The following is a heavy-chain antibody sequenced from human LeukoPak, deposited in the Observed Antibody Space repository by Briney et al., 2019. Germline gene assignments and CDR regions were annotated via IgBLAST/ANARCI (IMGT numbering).Heavy chain of an antibody. CDR2: INPNSGGT. V-gene: IGHV1-2*02. Sequence: ASVKVSCKASGYTFTGYYMHWVRQAPGQGLEWMGWINPNSGGTNYAQKFQGRVTINRDTSISTAYMELSRLRSDDTAVYYCAREKGRIAAAVRYFDYWGQGTLVTVSS. D-gene: IGHD6-13*01. CDR1: GYTFTGYY. CDR3: AREKGRIAAAVRYFDY. J-gene: IGHJ4*02.